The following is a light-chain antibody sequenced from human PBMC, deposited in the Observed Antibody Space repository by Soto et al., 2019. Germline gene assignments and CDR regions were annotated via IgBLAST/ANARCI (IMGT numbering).Light chain of an antibody. CDR3: QSYDSSLSAYVV. J-gene: IGLJ2*01. CDR1: SSNIGAGYD. V-gene: IGLV1-40*01. Sequence: QLVLTQPPSVSGAPGQRVTISCTGSSSNIGAGYDVHWYQQLPGTAPKLLISDNINRPSGVPDRFSGSKSGTSASLAITGLQAEDEADYYCQSYDSSLSAYVVFGGGTKLTVL. CDR2: DNI.